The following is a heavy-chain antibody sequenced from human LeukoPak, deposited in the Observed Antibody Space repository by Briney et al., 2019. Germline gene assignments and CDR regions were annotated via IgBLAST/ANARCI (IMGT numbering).Heavy chain of an antibody. CDR3: SNLYSSNY. CDR2: IYSDGTT. CDR1: GFTVSSNY. D-gene: IGHD6-13*01. J-gene: IGHJ4*02. Sequence: PGRSLRLSCAASGFTVSSNYMSWVRQAPGKGLEWVSLIYSDGTTYYADSVKGRFTFSRDNSKNTLHLQMNSLRAEDTAVYYCSNLYSSNYWGQGTLVTVSS. V-gene: IGHV3-53*01.